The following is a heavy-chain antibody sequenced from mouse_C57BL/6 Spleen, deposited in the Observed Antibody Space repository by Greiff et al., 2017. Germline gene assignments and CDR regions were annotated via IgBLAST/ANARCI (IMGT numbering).Heavy chain of an antibody. CDR1: GFTFSSYA. CDR3: ARVRQRPYYAMDY. Sequence: EVKLVESGGGLVKPGGSLKLSCAASGFTFSSYAMSWVRQTPEKRLEWVATISDGGSYTYYPNNVKGRFTISRDNAKNNLYLQMSHLKSEDTAMYYCARVRQRPYYAMDYWGQGTSVTVSS. CDR2: ISDGGSYT. J-gene: IGHJ4*01. D-gene: IGHD2-14*01. V-gene: IGHV5-4*03.